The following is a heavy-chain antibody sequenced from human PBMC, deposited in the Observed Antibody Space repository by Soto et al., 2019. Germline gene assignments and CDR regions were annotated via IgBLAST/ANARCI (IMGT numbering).Heavy chain of an antibody. CDR2: IKQDGSGK. CDR3: ASHSSGYIY. J-gene: IGHJ4*02. D-gene: IGHD3-22*01. CDR1: GFTFSSYA. Sequence: GGSLRLSCAASGFTFSSYAMSWVRQAPGKGLEWVANIKQDGSGKYYVDSLKGRFAISRDNAKNSLYLQMNSLRAEDTAVYFCASHSSGYIYWGQGTLVTVSS. V-gene: IGHV3-7*01.